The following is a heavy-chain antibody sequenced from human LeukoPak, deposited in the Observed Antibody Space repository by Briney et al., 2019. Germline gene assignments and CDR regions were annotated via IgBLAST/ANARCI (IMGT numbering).Heavy chain of an antibody. CDR1: GVSISSSNYY. CDR3: AIRPGVVRGVTDAFDI. Sequence: SETLSLTCTVSGVSISSSNYYWGWIRQPPGKGLEWIGSIYYSGNTYYNPSLESRVTISVDKSKNQFSLKLSSVTAADTAVYYCAIRPGVVRGVTDAFDIWGQGTMVTVSS. J-gene: IGHJ3*02. D-gene: IGHD3-10*01. CDR2: IYYSGNT. V-gene: IGHV4-39*07.